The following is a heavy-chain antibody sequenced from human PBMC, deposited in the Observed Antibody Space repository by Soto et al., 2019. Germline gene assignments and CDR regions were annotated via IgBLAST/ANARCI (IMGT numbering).Heavy chain of an antibody. J-gene: IGHJ4*02. Sequence: QVQLQESGPGLMKPSQTLSLTCTVSGGSISSGGYYWSWIRQHPGKGLEWIGYIYYSGSTYYNPSLKSRVTISVDTSKNQFSLKLSSVTAADTAVYYCARSKDGYNFGYDYWGQGTLVTVSS. CDR1: GGSISSGGYY. V-gene: IGHV4-31*03. CDR3: ARSKDGYNFGYDY. CDR2: IYYSGST. D-gene: IGHD5-12*01.